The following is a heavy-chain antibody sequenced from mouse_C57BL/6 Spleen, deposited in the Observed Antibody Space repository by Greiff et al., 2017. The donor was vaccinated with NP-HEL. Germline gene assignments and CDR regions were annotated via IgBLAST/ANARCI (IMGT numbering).Heavy chain of an antibody. CDR2: IYPSDSET. J-gene: IGHJ4*01. CDR3: ARSAIYYDYRYYAMDY. CDR1: GYTFTSYW. D-gene: IGHD2-4*01. Sequence: QVQLQQPGAELVRPGSSVKLSCKASGYTFTSYWMDWVKQRPGQGLEWIGNIYPSDSETHYNQKFKDKATLTVDKSSSTAYMQLSSLTSEDSAVYYCARSAIYYDYRYYAMDYWGQGTSVTVSS. V-gene: IGHV1-61*01.